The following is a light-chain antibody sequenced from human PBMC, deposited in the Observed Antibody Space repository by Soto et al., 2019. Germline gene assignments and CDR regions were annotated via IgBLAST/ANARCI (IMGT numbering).Light chain of an antibody. J-gene: IGKJ5*01. Sequence: EIVMTQSPATLSVSPGERATLSCRASQIVSSNLAWYQQKPGQAPRLLIYGASTRATGIPARFSGSGSGTEFTLTISSLQSEDFAVYYCQQYNNWHITFGQGTRLEIK. CDR2: GAS. CDR1: QIVSSN. CDR3: QQYNNWHIT. V-gene: IGKV3-15*01.